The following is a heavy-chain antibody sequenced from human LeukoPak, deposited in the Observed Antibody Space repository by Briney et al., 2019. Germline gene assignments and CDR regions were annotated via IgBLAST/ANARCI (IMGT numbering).Heavy chain of an antibody. Sequence: GGSLRLSCAASGFTFSTYSMNWVRQAPGKGLEWVSAISGSGGSTYYADSVKGRFTISRDNSKNTLYLQMNSLRAEDTAVYYCAKDRPVGSTIFYDSSGYFDYWGQGTLVTVSS. V-gene: IGHV3-23*01. CDR3: AKDRPVGSTIFYDSSGYFDY. CDR1: GFTFSTYS. D-gene: IGHD3-22*01. J-gene: IGHJ4*02. CDR2: ISGSGGST.